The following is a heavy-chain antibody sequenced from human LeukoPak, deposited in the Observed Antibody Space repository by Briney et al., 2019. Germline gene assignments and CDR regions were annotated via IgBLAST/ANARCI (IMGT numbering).Heavy chain of an antibody. D-gene: IGHD2-2*02. Sequence: GGSLRLSCAASGFTFSSYAMSWVRQAPGKGLEWAAAIRGSGGSTYYADSVKGRFTISRDNSKNTLYLQMNSLRAEDSAVYYCAKAGHPLVYCSSATCYMGSWGQGTLVTVSS. CDR1: GFTFSSYA. V-gene: IGHV3-23*01. J-gene: IGHJ5*02. CDR3: AKAGHPLVYCSSATCYMGS. CDR2: IRGSGGST.